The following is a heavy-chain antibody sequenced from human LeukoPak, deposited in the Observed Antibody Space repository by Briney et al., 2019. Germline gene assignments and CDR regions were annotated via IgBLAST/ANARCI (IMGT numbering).Heavy chain of an antibody. CDR2: IIPIFGTA. V-gene: IGHV1-69*01. CDR1: GGTSSSYA. CDR3: ARDCSGGSCYSGYYYYYGMDV. D-gene: IGHD2-15*01. J-gene: IGHJ6*04. Sequence: PQASVKVSCKASGGTSSSYAISWVRQAPGQGLERMGGIIPIFGTANYAQKFQGRVTITADESTSTTYMELSSLRSEDTAVYYCARDCSGGSCYSGYYYYYGMDVWGKGTTVTVSS.